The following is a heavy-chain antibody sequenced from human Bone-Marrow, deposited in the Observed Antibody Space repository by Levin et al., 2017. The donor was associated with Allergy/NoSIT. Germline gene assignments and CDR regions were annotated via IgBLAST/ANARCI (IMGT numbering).Heavy chain of an antibody. CDR1: GYTFTSYG. V-gene: IGHV1-18*01. CDR3: ARGPYSSSWYVSYYYGMDV. Sequence: ASVKVSCKASGYTFTSYGISWVRQAPGQGLEWMGWISAYNGNTNYAQKLQGRVTMTTDTSTSTAYMELRSLRSDDTAVYYCARGPYSSSWYVSYYYGMDVWGQGTTVTVSS. J-gene: IGHJ6*02. D-gene: IGHD6-13*01. CDR2: ISAYNGNT.